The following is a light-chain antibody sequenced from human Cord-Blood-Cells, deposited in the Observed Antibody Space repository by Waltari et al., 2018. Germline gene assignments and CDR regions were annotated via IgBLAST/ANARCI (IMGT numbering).Light chain of an antibody. Sequence: QSVLTQPPSVSGAPGQRVTISCTGSSSNIGAGYDVHWYQQLPGTAPKLLIYGNSKRPSGVPDRVAGSKSGTSASLASTGLQAEDEADYYCQSYDSSLSGYVFGTGTKVTVL. CDR1: SSNIGAGYD. CDR2: GNS. J-gene: IGLJ1*01. V-gene: IGLV1-40*01. CDR3: QSYDSSLSGYV.